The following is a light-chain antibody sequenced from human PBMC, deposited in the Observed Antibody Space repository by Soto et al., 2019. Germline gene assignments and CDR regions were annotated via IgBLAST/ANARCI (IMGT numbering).Light chain of an antibody. CDR3: QQYRGKLCT. Sequence: DIQMTQSPSTLSAYVGDRVTIACRASQGIDSWLAWYQQKPGRAPKFLIYDASDLESGVPSRFSVRGSGTESTLAVGSLQAVNGATYYCQQYRGKLCTVGQRAQV. CDR2: DAS. J-gene: IGKJ2*02. V-gene: IGKV1-5*01. CDR1: QGIDSW.